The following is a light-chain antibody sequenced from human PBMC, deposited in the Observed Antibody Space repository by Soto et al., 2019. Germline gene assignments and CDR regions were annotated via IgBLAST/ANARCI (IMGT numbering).Light chain of an antibody. CDR1: SSDVGGYNY. V-gene: IGLV2-14*03. CDR3: SSYTSSSPLYV. J-gene: IGLJ1*01. Sequence: QSVLTQPASVSGSPGQSITISCTGTSSDVGGYNYVSWYQHHPGKAPKLMIYDVTNRPSGVSNRFSGSKSGNTASLTISGLQAEDEADYYCSSYTSSSPLYVFGTGTQLTVL. CDR2: DVT.